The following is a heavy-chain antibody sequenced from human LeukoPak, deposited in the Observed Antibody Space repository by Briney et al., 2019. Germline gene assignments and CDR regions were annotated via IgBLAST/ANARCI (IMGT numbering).Heavy chain of an antibody. J-gene: IGHJ6*02. V-gene: IGHV3-48*01. CDR3: GGPNPLLERPSAMDV. CDR1: GYTFTSYS. Sequence: PGGSLRLSCAASGYTFTSYSMSWVRQAPGKGLEWVSFISNSDDTRYYADSVRGRFTISRDNAKNSLYLQMNSLRAEDTAVYYCGGPNPLLERPSAMDVWGQGTTVTVSS. CDR2: ISNSDDTR. D-gene: IGHD6-25*01.